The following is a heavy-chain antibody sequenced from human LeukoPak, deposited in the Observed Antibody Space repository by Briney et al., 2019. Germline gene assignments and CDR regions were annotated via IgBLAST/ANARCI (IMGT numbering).Heavy chain of an antibody. J-gene: IGHJ4*02. CDR1: GGSISSSSYY. D-gene: IGHD4-23*01. V-gene: IGHV4-39*07. CDR2: IYYSGST. Sequence: SETLSLTCTVSGGSISSSSYYWGWIRQPPGKWLEWIGSIYYSGSTYYNPSLKSRVTISVDTSKNQFSLKLGSVTAADTAVYYCARWSEYFDYWGQGTLVTASS. CDR3: ARWSEYFDY.